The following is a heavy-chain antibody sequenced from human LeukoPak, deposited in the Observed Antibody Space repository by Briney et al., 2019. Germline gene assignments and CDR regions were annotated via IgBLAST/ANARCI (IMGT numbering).Heavy chain of an antibody. CDR1: GFTLGNYA. Sequence: GGSLRLSCAASGFTLGNYAMSWVRQTPGKGLEWVSVTSGSGQITSHAESVKGRFTISRDNSKNTLYLQMNSLRAEDTAVYYCARDTALALTYYYMDVWGKGTTVTVSS. D-gene: IGHD4-17*01. V-gene: IGHV3-23*01. CDR3: ARDTALALTYYYMDV. J-gene: IGHJ6*03. CDR2: TSGSGQIT.